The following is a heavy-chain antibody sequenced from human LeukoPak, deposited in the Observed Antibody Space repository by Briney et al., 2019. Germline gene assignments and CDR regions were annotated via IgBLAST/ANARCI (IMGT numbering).Heavy chain of an antibody. J-gene: IGHJ4*02. D-gene: IGHD5-12*01. Sequence: GGSLRLSCVASGFTFSSYGMHWVRQAPGKGLEWVAVIWYDGTNKYYADSVKGRFTISRDNSKNTLYLQMNSLRAEDTAVYYCARDHYGGYAYSDYWGQGALVIVSS. CDR3: ARDHYGGYAYSDY. CDR2: IWYDGTNK. V-gene: IGHV3-33*01. CDR1: GFTFSSYG.